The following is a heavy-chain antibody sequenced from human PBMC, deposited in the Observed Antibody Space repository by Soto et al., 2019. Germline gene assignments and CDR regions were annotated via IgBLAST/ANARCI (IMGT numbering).Heavy chain of an antibody. CDR2: INPNSGGT. CDR1: GYTFTGYY. V-gene: IGHV1-2*02. D-gene: IGHD6-6*01. CDR3: ARRRGSSSGVFDY. J-gene: IGHJ4*02. Sequence: ASVKVSCKASGYTFTGYYMHWLRQAPGQGLEWMGWINPNSGGTNYAQKFQGRVTMTRDTSISTAYMELSRLRSDDTAVYYCARRRGSSSGVFDYWGQGTLVTVSS.